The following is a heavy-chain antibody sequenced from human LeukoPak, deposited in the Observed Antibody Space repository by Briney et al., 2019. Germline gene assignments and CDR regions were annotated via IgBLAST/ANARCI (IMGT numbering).Heavy chain of an antibody. CDR2: ISGSGGST. CDR3: AKGPGYSYGYALDY. D-gene: IGHD5-18*01. V-gene: IGHV3-23*01. Sequence: GGSLRLSCAASGFTFSSFAMNWVRQAPGKGLEWVSAISGSGGSTYYADSVKGRFTISRDNSKNTLYLQMNSLRAEDTAVYYCAKGPGYSYGYALDYWGQGTLVTVSS. CDR1: GFTFSSFA. J-gene: IGHJ4*02.